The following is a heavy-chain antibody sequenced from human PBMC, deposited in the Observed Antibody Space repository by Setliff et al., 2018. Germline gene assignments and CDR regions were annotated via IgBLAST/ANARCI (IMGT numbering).Heavy chain of an antibody. V-gene: IGHV1-18*01. D-gene: IGHD2-15*01. Sequence: ASVKVSCKTSSYTFTNYDINWVRQAPGRGLEWMGWITAYDGNTHYAQKFQGRVTTTADASTSTANMELRGLRSDDTAVYYCTRGPKDFVVLAAAACFDYWGQGTLVTVSS. J-gene: IGHJ4*02. CDR2: ITAYDGNT. CDR3: TRGPKDFVVLAAAACFDY. CDR1: SYTFTNYD.